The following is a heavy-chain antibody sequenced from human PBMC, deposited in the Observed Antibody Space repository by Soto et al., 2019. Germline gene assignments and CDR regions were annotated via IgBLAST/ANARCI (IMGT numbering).Heavy chain of an antibody. Sequence: GGSLRLSCAASGFTFDDYAMHWARQAPGKGLEWVSGISWNSGSIGYADSVKVRFTISRDNAKNSLYLQMNSLRAEDTALYYCAKDFRGGGISVANDAFDIWGQGTMVTVSS. V-gene: IGHV3-9*01. J-gene: IGHJ3*02. CDR3: AKDFRGGGISVANDAFDI. CDR1: GFTFDDYA. CDR2: ISWNSGSI. D-gene: IGHD3-16*01.